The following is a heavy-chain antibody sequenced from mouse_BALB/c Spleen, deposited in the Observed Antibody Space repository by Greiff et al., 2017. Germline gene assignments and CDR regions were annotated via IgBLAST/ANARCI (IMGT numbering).Heavy chain of an antibody. V-gene: IGHV2-9*02. Sequence: VQLVESGPGLVAPSQSLSITCTVSGFSLTSYGVHWVRQPPGKGLEWLGVIWAGGSTNYNSALMSRLSISKDNSKSQVFLKMNSLQTDDTAMYYGARERYGSSYYAMDYWGQGTSVTVSA. J-gene: IGHJ4*01. CDR3: ARERYGSSYYAMDY. D-gene: IGHD1-1*01. CDR1: GFSLTSYG. CDR2: IWAGGST.